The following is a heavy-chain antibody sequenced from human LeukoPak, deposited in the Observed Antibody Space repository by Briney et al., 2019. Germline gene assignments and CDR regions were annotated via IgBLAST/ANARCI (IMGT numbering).Heavy chain of an antibody. CDR3: AKDQWELRTLRGVFDY. D-gene: IGHD1-26*01. CDR2: ISWNSGNI. Sequence: GGSLRLSCVASGFTFDDYAMHWVRQAPGKGLEWVSGISWNSGNIGYGDSVKGRFTISRDNAKNSLYLQMNSLRAEDTAVYYCAKDQWELRTLRGVFDYWGQGTLVTVSS. CDR1: GFTFDDYA. J-gene: IGHJ4*02. V-gene: IGHV3-9*01.